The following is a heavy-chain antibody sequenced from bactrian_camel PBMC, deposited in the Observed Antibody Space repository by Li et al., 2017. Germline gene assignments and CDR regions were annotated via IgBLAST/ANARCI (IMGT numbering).Heavy chain of an antibody. V-gene: IGHV3-2*01. D-gene: IGHD6*01. Sequence: QVQLVESGGDLVQPGGSLRLSCAASGFTFSTYYMSWVRQAPGKGLEWVSSIYTGGGSTYYADSVKGRFTISKDNAKNTLYLQLNSLKTEDTAMYYCAKDRYGGSYYGADFGYWGQGTQVTVS. J-gene: IGHJ6*01. CDR2: IYTGGGST. CDR3: AKDRYGGSYYGADFGY. CDR1: GFTFSTYY.